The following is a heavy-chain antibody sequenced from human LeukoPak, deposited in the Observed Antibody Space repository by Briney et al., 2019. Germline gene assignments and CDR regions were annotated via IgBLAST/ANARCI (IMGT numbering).Heavy chain of an antibody. V-gene: IGHV3-23*01. CDR3: ARASWFSAGDVVC. Sequence: GGSLRHSCAASGFFFTNYAMSRVCQAPARGAEWLSSSKSGGETFYEDSVKGRFTISRDDSRNTVYLQLNNLRVEDTAIYYCARASWFSAGDVVCWGQGTQVTVSS. D-gene: IGHD2-15*01. J-gene: IGHJ4*02. CDR1: GFFFTNYA. CDR2: SSKSGGET.